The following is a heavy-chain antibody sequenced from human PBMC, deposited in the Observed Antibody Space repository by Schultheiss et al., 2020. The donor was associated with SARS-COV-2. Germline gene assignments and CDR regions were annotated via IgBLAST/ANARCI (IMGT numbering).Heavy chain of an antibody. CDR2: INPNSGGV. Sequence: ASVKVSCKASGYTFIGYYMNWVRQAPGQGLEWVGRINPNSGGVEYAQTFQGRVTMTRDTSTTTVHMELRRLRSDDTAVYYCARYGGVAYWGQGTLVTVSS. V-gene: IGHV1-2*06. CDR1: GYTFIGYY. D-gene: IGHD2-15*01. J-gene: IGHJ4*02. CDR3: ARYGGVAY.